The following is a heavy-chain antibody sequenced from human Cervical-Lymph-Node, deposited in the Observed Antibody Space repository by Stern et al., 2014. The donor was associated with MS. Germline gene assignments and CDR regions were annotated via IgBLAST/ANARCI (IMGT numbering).Heavy chain of an antibody. D-gene: IGHD3-22*01. J-gene: IGHJ3*01. Sequence: QVQLVQSGAGVKKPGASLKVSCRTSGYTFSSYYIHWVRQAPGQGLEWMGIINPTDDSTTYAQNFQGRVTMTSDTSTRTVYMELNSLKPEDTAVYYCTREKYYYDSSAFAGITNGFDVWGQGTMVTVSS. CDR1: GYTFSSYY. V-gene: IGHV1-46*03. CDR3: TREKYYYDSSAFAGITNGFDV. CDR2: INPTDDST.